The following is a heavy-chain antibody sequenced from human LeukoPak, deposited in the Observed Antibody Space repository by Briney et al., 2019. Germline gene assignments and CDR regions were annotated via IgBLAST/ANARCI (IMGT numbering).Heavy chain of an antibody. Sequence: TLSLTCTVSGGSISSGSYYWSWIRQPAGKGLEWIGRIYTSGSTNYNPSLKSRVTISVDTSKNQFSLKLSSVTAADTAVYYCASAVDWGQGTLVTVSS. CDR3: ASAVD. CDR2: IYTSGST. V-gene: IGHV4-61*02. D-gene: IGHD4-23*01. CDR1: GGSISSGSYY. J-gene: IGHJ4*02.